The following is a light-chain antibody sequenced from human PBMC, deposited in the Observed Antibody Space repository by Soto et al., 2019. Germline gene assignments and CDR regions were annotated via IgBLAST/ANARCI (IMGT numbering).Light chain of an antibody. CDR1: QTMSSG. J-gene: IGKJ1*01. V-gene: IGKV1-5*01. Sequence: DMQMTQSPSTLSGPLGDRVTTTCPASQTMSSGLAWYQQKPGKAATRLIYAAANWKRGVPSRFSGSGSGTEVALTISSLQPDDFATYYCQQYNRFSTWTFGQGTKVDI. CDR2: AAA. CDR3: QQYNRFSTWT.